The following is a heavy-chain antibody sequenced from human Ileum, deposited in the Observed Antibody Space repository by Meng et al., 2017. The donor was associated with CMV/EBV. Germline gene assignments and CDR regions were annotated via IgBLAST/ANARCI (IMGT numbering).Heavy chain of an antibody. V-gene: IGHV3-74*01. CDR2: INSDGSST. CDR3: ARDPRIGSPDYFDY. CDR1: GFTFSGYW. J-gene: IGHJ4*02. Sequence: ASGFTFSGYWMHGVRKAPRKVLVWVSRINSDGSSTSYADSVKGRFTISRDDSKNTLYLQMDSLRVEDTAVYYCARDPRIGSPDYFDYWGQGVLVTVSS. D-gene: IGHD1-26*01.